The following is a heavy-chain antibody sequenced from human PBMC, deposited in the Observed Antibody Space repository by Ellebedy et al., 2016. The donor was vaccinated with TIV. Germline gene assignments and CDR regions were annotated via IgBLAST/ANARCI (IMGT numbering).Heavy chain of an antibody. V-gene: IGHV1-2*02. CDR2: INPNSGGT. CDR3: ARGASSGWYGMDV. Sequence: ASVKVSCKASGYTFTGYYMHWVRQAPGQGLEWMGWINPNSGGTNYAQKFQGRVTMTSDTSTTTAYMELNSLRYDDTAVYYCARGASSGWYGMDVWGQGTTVTVSS. CDR1: GYTFTGYY. J-gene: IGHJ6*02. D-gene: IGHD6-19*01.